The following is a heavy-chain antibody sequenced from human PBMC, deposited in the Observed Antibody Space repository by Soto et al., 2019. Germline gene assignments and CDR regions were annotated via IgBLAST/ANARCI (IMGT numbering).Heavy chain of an antibody. D-gene: IGHD5-18*01. J-gene: IGHJ4*03. V-gene: IGHV3-72*01. CDR2: SRDKAQGYST. Sequence: PGGSLRLSCAGSGFTLSDHYIDWVRQAPGKGLEWVGRSRDKAQGYSTAYAASVKGRFTTSRDESKNSLYLQMNNLRAEDTAVYYCARRQLWFDYWGQGTTVTVSS. CDR1: GFTLSDHY. CDR3: ARRQLWFDY.